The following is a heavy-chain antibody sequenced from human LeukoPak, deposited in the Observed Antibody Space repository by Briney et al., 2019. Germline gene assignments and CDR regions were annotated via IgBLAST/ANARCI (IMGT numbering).Heavy chain of an antibody. J-gene: IGHJ5*02. Sequence: ASVKVSCKASGYTFTSCGISWVRQAPGQGLEWMGWISAYNGNTNYAQKLQGRVTMTTDTSTSTAYMKLRSLRSDDTAVYYCARDRIAATEWFDPWGQGTLVTVSS. CDR3: ARDRIAATEWFDP. CDR2: ISAYNGNT. CDR1: GYTFTSCG. D-gene: IGHD6-13*01. V-gene: IGHV1-18*01.